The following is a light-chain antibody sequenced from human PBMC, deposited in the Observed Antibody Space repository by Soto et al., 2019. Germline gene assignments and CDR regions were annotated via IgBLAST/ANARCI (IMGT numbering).Light chain of an antibody. CDR1: SSDVGGYNY. J-gene: IGLJ3*02. V-gene: IGLV2-14*01. CDR2: QVS. Sequence: LTQPASVSGSPGQSITISCTGTSSDVGGYNYVCWYQQYPGKAPELIIYQVSHRPSGVSNRFSGSKSGNTASLTISGLQAEDEADYYCSSYTSNTNMVFGGGTKVTVL. CDR3: SSYTSNTNMV.